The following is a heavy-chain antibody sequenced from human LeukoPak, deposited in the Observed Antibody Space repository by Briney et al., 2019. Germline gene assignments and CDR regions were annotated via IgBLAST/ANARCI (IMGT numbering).Heavy chain of an antibody. V-gene: IGHV4-31*03. Sequence: SQTLSLTCTVSGGSISSNSYYWSWLRQHPGKGLEWVGYIYYTGSTYHNPSLKSRITLSVDTSKNQFSLKLSSVTAADTAVYYCARAPRMVRGIIASDFDSWGQGTLVTVSS. CDR2: IYYTGST. CDR3: ARAPRMVRGIIASDFDS. D-gene: IGHD3-10*01. CDR1: GGSISSNSYY. J-gene: IGHJ4*02.